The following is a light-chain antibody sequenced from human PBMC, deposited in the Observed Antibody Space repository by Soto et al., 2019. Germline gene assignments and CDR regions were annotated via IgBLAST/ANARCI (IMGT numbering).Light chain of an antibody. J-gene: IGKJ1*01. CDR2: GAS. CDR1: ESVAS. V-gene: IGKV3-20*01. CDR3: QYYGGSHRT. Sequence: EIFLTQSPGTLSLSPGEGTTLSCRASESVASLAWYQQKPGQAPRLLIYGASTRATGIPDRFSGSGSGTDFTLTISRLEPEDFAVYYCQYYGGSHRTFGRGTKVDIK.